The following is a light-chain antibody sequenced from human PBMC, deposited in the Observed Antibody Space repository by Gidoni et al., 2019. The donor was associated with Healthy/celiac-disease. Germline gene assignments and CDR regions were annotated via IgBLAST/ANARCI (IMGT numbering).Light chain of an antibody. Sequence: QSVLTQPPSVSGAPRQRVTISCTGSSSNIGAGYDVHWYQQLPGTAPKLLIYGNSNRPSGVPDRFSGCKSGTSASLAITGRQAEDEADYYCQSYDSSLSALYVFGTGTKVTVL. CDR2: GNS. CDR3: QSYDSSLSALYV. V-gene: IGLV1-40*01. J-gene: IGLJ1*01. CDR1: SSNIGAGYD.